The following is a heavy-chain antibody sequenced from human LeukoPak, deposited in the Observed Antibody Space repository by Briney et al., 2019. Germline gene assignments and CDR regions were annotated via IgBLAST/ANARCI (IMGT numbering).Heavy chain of an antibody. CDR1: GFTFSSYW. CDR3: ARQPFDY. V-gene: IGHV3-7*03. J-gene: IGHJ4*02. Sequence: GGSLRLSCAASGFTFSSYWKSWVRQAPGKGLEWVANIKQDGSEKYFVDSVRGRFTISRDNAKNLVYLQMSSLRGKDTAVYYCARQPFDYWGQGTLVTVSS. CDR2: IKQDGSEK.